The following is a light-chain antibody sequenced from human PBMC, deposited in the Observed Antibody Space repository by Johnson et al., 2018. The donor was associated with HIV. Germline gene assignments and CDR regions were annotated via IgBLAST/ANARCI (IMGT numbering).Light chain of an antibody. V-gene: IGLV1-51*01. CDR2: DNN. CDR1: SSNIGNNY. CDR3: GTWDSSLSIYV. J-gene: IGLJ1*01. Sequence: QSVLTQPPSVSAAPGQKVTISCSGSSSNIGNNYVSWYQQLPRTAPKLLIYDNNKRPSGIPDRFSGSKSGTSATLGITGLQTGDEADYYCGTWDSSLSIYVFGTGTQVTVL.